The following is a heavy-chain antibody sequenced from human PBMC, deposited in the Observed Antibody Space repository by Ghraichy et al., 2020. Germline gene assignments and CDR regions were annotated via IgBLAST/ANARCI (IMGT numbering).Heavy chain of an antibody. D-gene: IGHD1-26*01. CDR2: IWYDGSNK. Sequence: GGSLRLSCAASGFTFSSYGMHWVRQAPGKGLEWVAVIWYDGSNKYYADSVKSRFTISRDNSKNTLYLQMNSLRAEDTAVYYCARVLSGSYYYFDYWGQGTLVTVSS. CDR3: ARVLSGSYYYFDY. V-gene: IGHV3-33*01. J-gene: IGHJ4*02. CDR1: GFTFSSYG.